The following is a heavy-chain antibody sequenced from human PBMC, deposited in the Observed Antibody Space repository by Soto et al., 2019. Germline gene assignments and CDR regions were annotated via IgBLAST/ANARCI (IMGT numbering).Heavy chain of an antibody. CDR2: IYYSGST. CDR1: GGSISRYC. V-gene: IGHV4-59*08. CDR3: ARQFAAAADNWFDP. D-gene: IGHD6-13*01. J-gene: IGHJ5*02. Sequence: SETLSLTCTVSGGSISRYCLSWIRQPPGKGLEWIGYIYYSGSTNYNPSLKSRVTISVDTSKNQFSLKLSSVTAADTAVYYCARQFAAAADNWFDPWGQGTLVTVSS.